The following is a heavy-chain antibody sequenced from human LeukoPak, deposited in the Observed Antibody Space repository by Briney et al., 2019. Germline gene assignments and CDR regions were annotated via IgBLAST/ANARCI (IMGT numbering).Heavy chain of an antibody. Sequence: GGSLRLSCAASGFTFSSYGMHWVRQAPGKGLEWVVFIRYDGSNKYYADSVKGRFTISRDNSKNTLYLQMNSLRAEDTAVYYCAKFYCSSTSCYLPSATYTYYYYYYMDVWGKGTTVTVSS. CDR1: GFTFSSYG. CDR2: IRYDGSNK. V-gene: IGHV3-30*02. D-gene: IGHD2-2*01. J-gene: IGHJ6*03. CDR3: AKFYCSSTSCYLPSATYTYYYYYYMDV.